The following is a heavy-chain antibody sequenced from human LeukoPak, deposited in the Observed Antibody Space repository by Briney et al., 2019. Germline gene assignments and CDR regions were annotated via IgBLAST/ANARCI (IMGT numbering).Heavy chain of an antibody. V-gene: IGHV4-34*01. Sequence: SETLSLTCAVYGESFSGYYWSWIRQPPGKGLEWIGEINHSGSTNYNPSLKSRVTISVDTSKNQFSLKLSSVTAADTAVYYCARQVRAYSSSWYARYFDYWGQGTLVTVSS. CDR1: GESFSGYY. J-gene: IGHJ4*02. D-gene: IGHD6-13*01. CDR3: ARQVRAYSSSWYARYFDY. CDR2: INHSGST.